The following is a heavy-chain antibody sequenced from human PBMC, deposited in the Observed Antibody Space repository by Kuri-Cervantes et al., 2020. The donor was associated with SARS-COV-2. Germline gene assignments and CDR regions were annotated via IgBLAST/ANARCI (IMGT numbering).Heavy chain of an antibody. CDR1: GGSFSGYY. Sequence: SETLSLTCAVYGGSFSGYYWSWIRQSPGKGLEWIGNIYEGGSTDYNPSLKSRVTLSQDTSKNQLSLKVKSVTTADTAVYYCARARFGEITNFDPWGQGTLVTVSS. CDR3: ARARFGEITNFDP. D-gene: IGHD3-10*01. J-gene: IGHJ5*02. CDR2: IYEGGST. V-gene: IGHV4-34*01.